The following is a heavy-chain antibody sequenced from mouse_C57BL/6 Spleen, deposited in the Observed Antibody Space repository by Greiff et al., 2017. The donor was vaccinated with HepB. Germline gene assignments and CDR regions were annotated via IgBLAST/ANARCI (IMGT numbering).Heavy chain of an antibody. CDR1: GYTFTSYT. CDR2: INPSSGYT. CDR3: ARSNYGWFAY. Sequence: LQESGAELARPGASVKMSCKASGYTFTSYTMHWVKQRPGQGLEWIGYINPSSGYTKYNQKFKDKATLTADTSSSTAYMQLSSLTSEDSAVYYCARSNYGWFAYWGQGTLVTVSA. V-gene: IGHV1-4*01. J-gene: IGHJ3*01. D-gene: IGHD2-5*01.